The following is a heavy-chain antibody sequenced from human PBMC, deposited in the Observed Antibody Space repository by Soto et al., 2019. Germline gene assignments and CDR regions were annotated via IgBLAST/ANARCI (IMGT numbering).Heavy chain of an antibody. CDR1: GYTFTSYG. CDR3: ARGNWIYDDILTGYLKNWFDP. J-gene: IGHJ5*02. Sequence: QVQLVQSGAEVKKPGASVKVSCKASGYTFTSYGISWVRQAPGQGLEWMGWISAYNGNTNYAQKLQGRVTMTTDTTTSTAYMELRSLRSDDTAVYYCARGNWIYDDILTGYLKNWFDPWGQGTLVTVSS. V-gene: IGHV1-18*01. CDR2: ISAYNGNT. D-gene: IGHD3-9*01.